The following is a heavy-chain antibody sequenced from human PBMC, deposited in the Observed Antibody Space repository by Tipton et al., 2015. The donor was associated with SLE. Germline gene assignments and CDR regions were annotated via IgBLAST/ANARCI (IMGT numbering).Heavy chain of an antibody. CDR1: GGSFSGYY. CDR3: ARGLFRSHYDFWSGPHYFDY. CDR2: INHSGST. D-gene: IGHD3-3*01. V-gene: IGHV4-34*01. J-gene: IGHJ4*02. Sequence: TLSLTCAVYGGSFSGYYWSWIRQPPGKGLEWIGEINHSGSTNYNPSLKSRVTISVDTSKNQFSLKLSSVTAADTAVYYCARGLFRSHYDFWSGPHYFDYWGQGTLVTVSS.